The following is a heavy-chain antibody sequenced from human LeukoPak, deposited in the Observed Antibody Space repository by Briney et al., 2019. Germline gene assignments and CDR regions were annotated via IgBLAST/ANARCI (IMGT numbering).Heavy chain of an antibody. D-gene: IGHD1-1*01. V-gene: IGHV4-39*01. CDR2: VFHSGNT. J-gene: IGHJ6*03. CDR1: GGSLSSSLYH. Sequence: PSETLSLTCSVSGGSLSSSLYHWGCLRQPPGKGLEWLGNVFHSGNTYSSPARQSRVALSVDTSKNQFSLKLTSVTATDTAVYYCARQIVGTSWNYYYSYIDVWGNGTSVSVAS. CDR3: ARQIVGTSWNYYYSYIDV.